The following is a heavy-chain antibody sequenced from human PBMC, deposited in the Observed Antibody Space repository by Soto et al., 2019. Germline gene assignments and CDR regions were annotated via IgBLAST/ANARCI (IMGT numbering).Heavy chain of an antibody. V-gene: IGHV1-2*04. Sequence: ASVKVSCKASGYTFTGYYMHWVRQAPGQGLEWMGWINPNSGGTNYAQKFQGWVTMTRDTSISTAYMELSRLRSDDTAEYYCARVRTDCSSTSCYAPHAFDIWGQGTMVTVSS. CDR2: INPNSGGT. CDR1: GYTFTGYY. D-gene: IGHD2-2*01. CDR3: ARVRTDCSSTSCYAPHAFDI. J-gene: IGHJ3*02.